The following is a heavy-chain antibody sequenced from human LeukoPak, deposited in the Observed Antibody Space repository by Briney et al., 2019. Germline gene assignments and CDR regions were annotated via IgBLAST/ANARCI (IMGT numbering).Heavy chain of an antibody. D-gene: IGHD2-15*01. J-gene: IGHJ4*02. CDR1: GFTFSSYS. V-gene: IGHV3-21*01. CDR3: ARDPGLLIYDY. Sequence: GGSLRLSCAASGFTFSSYSMNWVRQAPGKGLEWVSSISSSSSYIYYADSVKGRSTISRDNAKNSLYLQMNSLRAEDTAVYYCARDPGLLIYDYWGQGTLVTVSS. CDR2: ISSSSSYI.